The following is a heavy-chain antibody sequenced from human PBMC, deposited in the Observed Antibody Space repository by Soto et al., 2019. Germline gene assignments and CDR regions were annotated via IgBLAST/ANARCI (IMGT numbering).Heavy chain of an antibody. Sequence: ESLKISCQASGYSFISSWIGWVRQMPGKGLEWMGIIYPGDSDTRYSPSFQGQVTISADKSTSTAYLQWSSLKASDTATYYCARMMAAFGTAFDYWGQGALVTVSS. D-gene: IGHD3-3*02. CDR3: ARMMAAFGTAFDY. CDR1: GYSFISSW. V-gene: IGHV5-51*01. J-gene: IGHJ4*02. CDR2: IYPGDSDT.